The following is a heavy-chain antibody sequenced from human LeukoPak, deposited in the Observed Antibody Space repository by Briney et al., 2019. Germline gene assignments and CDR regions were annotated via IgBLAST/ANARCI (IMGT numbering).Heavy chain of an antibody. V-gene: IGHV4-38-2*02. D-gene: IGHD6-13*01. Sequence: SDTLSLACTVSGYSISSGYYWGWIRPPPGKGLEWIGSIYHSGSTYYNPYLKSRVTISVDMSKNQFCLKLSSVTAADTAVYYCARSPVGSWYWFDPWGQGTLVSVSS. CDR3: ARSPVGSWYWFDP. J-gene: IGHJ5*02. CDR2: IYHSGST. CDR1: GYSISSGYY.